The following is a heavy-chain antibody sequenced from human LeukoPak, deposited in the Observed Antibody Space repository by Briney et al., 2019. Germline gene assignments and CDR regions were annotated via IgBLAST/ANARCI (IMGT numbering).Heavy chain of an antibody. Sequence: PSETLSLTCTVSGGSISSSSYYWGWIRQLPGKGLEWIGSIYYSGSTYYNPSLKSRVTISVDTSKNQFSLKLSSVTAADTAVYYCATDSCSGGSCYYYYYYYMDVWGKGTTVTISS. J-gene: IGHJ6*03. CDR1: GGSISSSSYY. CDR2: IYYSGST. CDR3: ATDSCSGGSCYYYYYYYMDV. V-gene: IGHV4-39*01. D-gene: IGHD2-15*01.